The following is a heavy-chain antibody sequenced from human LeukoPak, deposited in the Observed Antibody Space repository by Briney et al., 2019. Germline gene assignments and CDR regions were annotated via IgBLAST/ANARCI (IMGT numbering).Heavy chain of an antibody. CDR1: GDSISTSSYY. V-gene: IGHV4-61*01. J-gene: IGHJ4*02. D-gene: IGHD5-12*01. Sequence: SETLSLTCSVSGDSISTSSYYWSWIRQPPGKGLEWIGYIYYSGSTNYNPSLKSRVTISVDTSKNQFSLKLSSVTAADTAVYYCARESDSGRDYWGQGTLVTVSS. CDR2: IYYSGST. CDR3: ARESDSGRDY.